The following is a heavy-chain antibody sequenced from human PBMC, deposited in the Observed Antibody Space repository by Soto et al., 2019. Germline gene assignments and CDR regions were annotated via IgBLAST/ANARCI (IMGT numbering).Heavy chain of an antibody. V-gene: IGHV3-30*18. Sequence: GGSLRLSCAASGFTFSSYGMHWVRQAPGKGLEWVAVTSYDGSNKYYADSVKGRFTISRDNSKNTLYLQMNSLRAEDTAVYYCTKAPYSVSREYSDYWGQGTLVTVSS. CDR3: TKAPYSVSREYSDY. CDR1: GFTFSSYG. J-gene: IGHJ4*02. D-gene: IGHD1-26*01. CDR2: TSYDGSNK.